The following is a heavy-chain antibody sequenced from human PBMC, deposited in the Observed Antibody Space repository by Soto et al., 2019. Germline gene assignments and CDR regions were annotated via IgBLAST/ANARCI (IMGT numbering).Heavy chain of an antibody. V-gene: IGHV4-59*08. CDR3: ARHAAGSGIGNYYYYYYMDV. Sequence: SETLSLTCTVSGGSISSYYWSWIRQPPGKGLEWIGYIYYSGSTNYNPSLKSRVTISVDTSKNQFSLKLSSVTAADTAVYYCARHAAGSGIGNYYYYYYMDVWGKGTTVTAP. CDR2: IYYSGST. J-gene: IGHJ6*03. D-gene: IGHD6-13*01. CDR1: GGSISSYY.